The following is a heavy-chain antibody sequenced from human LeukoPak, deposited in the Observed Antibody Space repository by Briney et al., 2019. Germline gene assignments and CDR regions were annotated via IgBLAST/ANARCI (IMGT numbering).Heavy chain of an antibody. J-gene: IGHJ4*02. CDR1: GFTFSNYA. CDR3: AKWGDYDVLTGYYVSDY. V-gene: IGHV3-23*01. D-gene: IGHD3-9*01. Sequence: PGASLRLSCAASGFTFSNYAMSWVRHAPGKGLECVSSITGSGGNTYYADSVKGRFTISRDNSKNTVFLQMNSLRAEDKAVYYCAKWGDYDVLTGYYVSDYWGQGTLVTVSS. CDR2: ITGSGGNT.